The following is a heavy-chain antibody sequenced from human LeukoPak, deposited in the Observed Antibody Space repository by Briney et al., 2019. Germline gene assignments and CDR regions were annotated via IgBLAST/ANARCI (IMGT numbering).Heavy chain of an antibody. Sequence: GGSLRLSCAASGFTFDDYAMHWVRQAPGKGLEWVSGISWNSGSIGYADSVKGRFTISRDNAKNSLYLQMNSLRAEDTALYYCAKVTEQWLVQGHFDYWGQGTLVTVSS. CDR3: AKVTEQWLVQGHFDY. CDR2: ISWNSGSI. CDR1: GFTFDDYA. J-gene: IGHJ4*02. D-gene: IGHD6-19*01. V-gene: IGHV3-9*01.